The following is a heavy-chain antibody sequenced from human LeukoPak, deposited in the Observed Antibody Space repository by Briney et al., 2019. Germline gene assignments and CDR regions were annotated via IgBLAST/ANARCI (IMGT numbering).Heavy chain of an antibody. CDR3: ARGPTLVSGSYFLDY. CDR1: GYTFTAYY. D-gene: IGHD1-26*01. J-gene: IGHJ4*02. Sequence: GASVKVSCKATGYTFTAYYMHWVRQAPGQGLEWMGWINPNSGGTNYAQKFQGRVTMTRDTSISTAYMELSRLRSDDTAVYYCARGPTLVSGSYFLDYWGQGTLVTVSS. V-gene: IGHV1-2*02. CDR2: INPNSGGT.